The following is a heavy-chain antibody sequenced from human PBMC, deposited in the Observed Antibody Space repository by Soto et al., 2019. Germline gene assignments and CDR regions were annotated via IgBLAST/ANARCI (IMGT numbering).Heavy chain of an antibody. CDR1: GYSFTSYA. J-gene: IGHJ5*02. CDR3: GRRFKSTAALDP. CDR2: INAGNGNT. V-gene: IGHV1-3*01. D-gene: IGHD3-10*01. Sequence: QVQLVQSGAEVKKPGASVKVSCKASGYSFTSYAIHWVRQAPGQGREWMGWINAGNGNTEYSERFQDRVTITRDTTASTVHKELTGLTSEDKAVYYFGRRFKSTAALDPWGQGTLVTVSS.